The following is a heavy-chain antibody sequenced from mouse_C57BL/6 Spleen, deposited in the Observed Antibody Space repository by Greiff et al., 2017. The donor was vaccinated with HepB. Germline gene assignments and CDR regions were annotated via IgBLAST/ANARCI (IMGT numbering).Heavy chain of an antibody. CDR2: IYPRSGNT. V-gene: IGHV1-81*01. CDR1: GYTFTSYG. D-gene: IGHD3-1*01. Sequence: LVESGAELVRPGASVKLSCKASGYTFTSYGISWVKQRTGQGLEWIGEIYPRSGNTYYNEKFKGKATLTADKSSSTAYMELRSLTSEDSAVYFCAGSGLRSYFDYWGQGTTLTVSS. J-gene: IGHJ2*01. CDR3: AGSGLRSYFDY.